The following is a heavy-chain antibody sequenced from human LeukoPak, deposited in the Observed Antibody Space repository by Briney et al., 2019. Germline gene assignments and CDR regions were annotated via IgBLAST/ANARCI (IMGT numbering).Heavy chain of an antibody. V-gene: IGHV3-30*04. CDR2: ISYDGSNK. Sequence: GRSLRLSCAASGFTFSSYAMHWVRQAPGKGLEWVAVISYDGSNKYYADSVKGRFTISRDNSKNTLYLQMNSLRAEDTAVYYCARASSGWSQFDYWGQGTLVTVSS. CDR1: GFTFSSYA. J-gene: IGHJ4*02. D-gene: IGHD6-19*01. CDR3: ARASSGWSQFDY.